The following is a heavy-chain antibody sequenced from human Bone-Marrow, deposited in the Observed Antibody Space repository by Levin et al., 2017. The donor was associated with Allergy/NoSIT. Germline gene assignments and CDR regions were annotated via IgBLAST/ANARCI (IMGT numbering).Heavy chain of an antibody. CDR2: ISSGGART. CDR3: AKDFRLGELSIFDS. D-gene: IGHD3-16*02. CDR1: GFTFSSYT. V-gene: IGHV3-23*01. J-gene: IGHJ4*02. Sequence: GGSLRLSCAASGFTFSSYTMSWVRQAPGKGLEWVSGISSGGARTYYADSVRGRFTISRDNSKNTLYMETNSLTAEDTAVYYCAKDFRLGELSIFDSWGQGTLVTVSS.